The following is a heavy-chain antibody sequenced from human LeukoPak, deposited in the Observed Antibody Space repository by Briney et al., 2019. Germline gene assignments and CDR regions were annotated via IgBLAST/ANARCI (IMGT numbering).Heavy chain of an antibody. CDR1: GGSISNGYW. D-gene: IGHD4/OR15-4a*01. V-gene: IGHV4-4*02. Sequence: SGTLSLTCVVSGGSISNGYWWSWVRQPPGKGLEWIGEIHHDGSTNYNPSLKSRVTISVDKSKNQFSLKVTSVTATDTAVYLCARNAYYSADYWGQGTLVTVS. CDR3: ARNAYYSADY. J-gene: IGHJ4*02. CDR2: IHHDGST.